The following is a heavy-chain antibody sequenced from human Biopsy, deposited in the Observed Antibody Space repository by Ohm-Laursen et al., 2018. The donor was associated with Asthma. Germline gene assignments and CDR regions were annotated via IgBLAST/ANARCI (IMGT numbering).Heavy chain of an antibody. Sequence: SLRLSCKASGFSFSNFAIHWVRQAPGKGLEWGGVISKDASTQDYADSVKGRFTMARDNSKNTLDLQMNSLREEDTAVYYCVRDGTDDAFDIWGQGTVVSVSS. CDR3: VRDGTDDAFDI. CDR1: GFSFSNFA. CDR2: ISKDASTQ. J-gene: IGHJ3*02. V-gene: IGHV3-30*01. D-gene: IGHD1-1*01.